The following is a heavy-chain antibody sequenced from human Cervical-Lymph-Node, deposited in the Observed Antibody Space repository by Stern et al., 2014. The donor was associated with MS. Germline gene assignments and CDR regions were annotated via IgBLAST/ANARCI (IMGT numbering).Heavy chain of an antibody. Sequence: VQLVESGGGVVKPGRSLRLTCTVSGFTFSSYGMHWVRQAPGKGLEWVSVISYDGSNSYYAESVKGRFPISRDNSKNTLYLEMRSLSAEDTAVYYCVKRGIIEVRAGRPGDYWGPGTLVIVSS. CDR1: GFTFSSYG. V-gene: IGHV3-30*18. CDR3: VKRGIIEVRAGRPGDY. J-gene: IGHJ4*02. CDR2: ISYDGSNS. D-gene: IGHD6-6*01.